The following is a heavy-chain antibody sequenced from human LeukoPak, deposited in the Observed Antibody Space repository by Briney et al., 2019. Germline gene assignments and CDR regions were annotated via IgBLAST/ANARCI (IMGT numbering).Heavy chain of an antibody. CDR2: INHSGST. CDR1: GGSFSVYY. Sequence: SETLSLTCAVYGGSFSVYYWSWIRQPPGKGLEWIGEINHSGSTNYNPSLKSRVTISVDTSKNQFSLKLSSVTAADTAVYYCARGLRFLEPVGGQGTLVTVSS. V-gene: IGHV4-34*01. J-gene: IGHJ4*02. D-gene: IGHD3-3*01. CDR3: ARGLRFLEPV.